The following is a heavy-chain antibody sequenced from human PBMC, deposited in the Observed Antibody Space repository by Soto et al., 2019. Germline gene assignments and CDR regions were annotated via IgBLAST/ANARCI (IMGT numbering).Heavy chain of an antibody. CDR3: AAGGIFGFVEADNCFDP. Sequence: PGDDLKISCKACGYRFNSNWIGWVRQRTRKGQKLMRLIYPHDSATTYSPSFQGQFTISVDTSISTAYLQWCSLKASDTAMYHSAAGGIFGFVEADNCFDPWRPGTLFTASS. J-gene: IGHJ5*01. V-gene: IGHV5-51*01. CDR1: GYRFNSNW. CDR2: IYPHDSAT. D-gene: IGHD3-3*01.